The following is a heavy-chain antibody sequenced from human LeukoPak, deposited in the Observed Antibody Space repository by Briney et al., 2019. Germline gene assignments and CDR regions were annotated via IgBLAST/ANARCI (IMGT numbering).Heavy chain of an antibody. J-gene: IGHJ3*02. CDR1: GGSFSGYY. D-gene: IGHD6-19*01. CDR3: ARPRMAGTWAFDI. V-gene: IGHV4-34*01. Sequence: PSETLSLTCAVYGGSFSGYYWSWIRQPPGKGLEWIGEINHSGSTNYNPSLKSRVTISVDTSKNQFSLQLNSVTPEDTAVYYCARPRMAGTWAFDIWGQGTMVTVSS. CDR2: INHSGST.